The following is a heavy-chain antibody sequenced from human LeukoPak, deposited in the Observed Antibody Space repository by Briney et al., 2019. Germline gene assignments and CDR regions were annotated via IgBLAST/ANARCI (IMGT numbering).Heavy chain of an antibody. CDR1: GFTFSSYA. CDR3: VSDSSGWLHYY. D-gene: IGHD6-19*01. CDR2: ISSNGGST. Sequence: GGSLRLSCSASGFTFSSYAMHWVRQAPGKGLEYVSAISSNGGSTYYADSVKGRFTISRDNSENTLYLQMSSLRAEDTAVYYCVSDSSGWLHYYWGQGTLVTVSS. J-gene: IGHJ4*02. V-gene: IGHV3-64D*06.